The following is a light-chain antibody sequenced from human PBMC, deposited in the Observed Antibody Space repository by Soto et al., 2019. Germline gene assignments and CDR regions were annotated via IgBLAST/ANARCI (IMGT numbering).Light chain of an antibody. CDR3: QQYNKWPLWT. J-gene: IGKJ1*01. CDR1: QSISTY. CDR2: SAS. Sequence: DIQMTQSPSSLSASVGDRVTITCRASQSISTYLIWYQQKLGKAPNLLIYSASSLQSGVPSRFSGSGSGTDFTLTISSLQSEDFAVYYCQQYNKWPLWTFGQGTKVDIK. V-gene: IGKV1-39*01.